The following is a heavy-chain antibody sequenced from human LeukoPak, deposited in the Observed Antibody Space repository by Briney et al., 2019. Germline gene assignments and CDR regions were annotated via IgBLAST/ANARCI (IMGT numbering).Heavy chain of an antibody. V-gene: IGHV4-59*08. CDR1: GGSISSYY. J-gene: IGHJ4*02. CDR2: IYYSGST. CDR3: ARGGGYSGYDPFDC. D-gene: IGHD5-12*01. Sequence: PSETLSLTCTVSGGSISSYYWSWIRQPPGKGLEWIGYIYYSGSTNYNPSLKSRVTISVDTSKNQFSLKLRSVTAADTAVYYCARGGGYSGYDPFDCWGQGTLVTVSS.